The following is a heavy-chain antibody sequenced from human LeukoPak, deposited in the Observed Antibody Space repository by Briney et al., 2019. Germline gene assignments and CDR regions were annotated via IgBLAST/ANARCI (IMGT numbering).Heavy chain of an antibody. V-gene: IGHV4-59*01. D-gene: IGHD1-26*01. J-gene: IGHJ4*02. CDR1: GGSISSYY. CDR2: IYYSGST. CDR3: AGEDVGATGYFDY. Sequence: SETLSLTCTVSGGSISSYYWSWIRQPPGKGLEWIGYIYYSGSTNYNPSLKSRVTISVDTSKNQFSLKLSSVTAADTAVYYCAGEDVGATGYFDYWGRGTLVTVSS.